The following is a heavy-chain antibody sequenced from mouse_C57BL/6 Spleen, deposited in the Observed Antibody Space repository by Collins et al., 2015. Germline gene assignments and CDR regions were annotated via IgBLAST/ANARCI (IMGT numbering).Heavy chain of an antibody. CDR1: GYTFTSYW. J-gene: IGHJ1*03. D-gene: IGHD2-1*01. CDR3: ARFHRGNLWYFDV. V-gene: IGHV1-59*01. Sequence: QVQLQQPGAELVRPGTSVKLSCKASGYTFTSYWMHWVKQRPGQGLEWIGVIDPSDSYTNYNQKFKGKATLTVDTSSSTAYMQLSSLTSEDSAVYYCARFHRGNLWYFDVWGTGTTVTVSS. CDR2: IDPSDSYT.